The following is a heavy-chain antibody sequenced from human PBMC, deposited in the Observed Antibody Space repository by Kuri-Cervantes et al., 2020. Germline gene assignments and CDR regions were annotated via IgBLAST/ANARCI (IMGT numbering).Heavy chain of an antibody. CDR2: IHNSGST. CDR3: ARGGGDYSPYYYMDV. CDR1: GGSFSGYH. J-gene: IGHJ6*03. V-gene: IGHV4-34*01. Sequence: GSLRLSCAVYGGSFSGYHWSWIRQTPGKGLECVGYIHNSGSTYYNPSLKSRVIMSVDTSKNQFSLQLNSVTAADTAVYYCARGGGDYSPYYYMDVWGKGTTVTVSS. D-gene: IGHD4-11*01.